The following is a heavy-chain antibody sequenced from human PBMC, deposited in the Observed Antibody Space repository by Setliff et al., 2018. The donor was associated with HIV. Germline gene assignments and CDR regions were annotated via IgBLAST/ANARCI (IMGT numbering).Heavy chain of an antibody. D-gene: IGHD1-1*01. Sequence: SETLSLTCTVSGGSMSRFYWTWIRQPPGKGLEWIGFVHSTGSINYSPSFRGRLTISLDTSENQFSLHLTSVTAADTAVYYCARAEGDAYNSLPYFDSWGPGALVTVSS. CDR1: GGSMSRFY. CDR2: VHSTGSI. CDR3: ARAEGDAYNSLPYFDS. V-gene: IGHV4-59*01. J-gene: IGHJ4*02.